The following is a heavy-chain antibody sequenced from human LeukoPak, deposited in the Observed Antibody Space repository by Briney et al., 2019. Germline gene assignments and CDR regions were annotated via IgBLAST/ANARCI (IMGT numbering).Heavy chain of an antibody. J-gene: IGHJ4*02. CDR2: LYSRGDP. D-gene: IGHD2-15*01. Sequence: GGSLRLSYTASGFTVGNNYMRWVRQAPGKGLEWVSVLYSRGDPYYADSVKGRFTISRDSSKNTLYLQMNSLRAEDTAVYYCARAEGGTFDYWGQGNLVTVSS. CDR3: ARAEGGTFDY. V-gene: IGHV3-66*01. CDR1: GFTVGNNY.